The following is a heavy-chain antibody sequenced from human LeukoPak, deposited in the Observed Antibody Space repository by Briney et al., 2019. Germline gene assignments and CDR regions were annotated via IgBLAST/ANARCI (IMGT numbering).Heavy chain of an antibody. J-gene: IGHJ4*02. V-gene: IGHV3-48*01. D-gene: IGHD3-10*01. CDR3: AKVDVSYGSGTRNDY. CDR2: ISSSSSNI. Sequence: PGGSLTLSCAASGFTFSSYSMNWVRQAPGKGLEWVSYISSSSSNIDYADSVKGRFTISRDNAKNSLYLQMNSLRAEDTAVYYCAKVDVSYGSGTRNDYWGQGTLVTVSS. CDR1: GFTFSSYS.